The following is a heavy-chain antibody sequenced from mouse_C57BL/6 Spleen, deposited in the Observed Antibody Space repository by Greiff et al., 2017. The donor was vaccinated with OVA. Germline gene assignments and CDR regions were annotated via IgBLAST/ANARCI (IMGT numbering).Heavy chain of an antibody. Sequence: QVQLQQPGAELVRPGTSVKLSCKASGYTFTSYWMHWVKQTPGQGLEWIGVIDPSDSYTNYNQKFKGKATLTVDTSSSTAYMQLSSLTSEDSAVYYCARSYGNYQAWFAYWGQGTLVTVSA. V-gene: IGHV1-59*01. CDR2: IDPSDSYT. J-gene: IGHJ3*01. CDR3: ARSYGNYQAWFAY. CDR1: GYTFTSYW. D-gene: IGHD2-1*01.